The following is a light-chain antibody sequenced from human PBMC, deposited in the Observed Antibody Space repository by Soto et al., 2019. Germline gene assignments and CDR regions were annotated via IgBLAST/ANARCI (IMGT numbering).Light chain of an antibody. CDR1: QSISSY. J-gene: IGKJ2*01. CDR2: DAS. Sequence: DIPMTQSPSSLSASVGDRVTITCRASQSISSYLNWYQQKPGKAPKLLIYDASRLQSGVPSRFSGRGSGTDFTLTISNLQPEDFATYYCQQSYSTPQYTFGQGTKVEI. CDR3: QQSYSTPQYT. V-gene: IGKV1-39*01.